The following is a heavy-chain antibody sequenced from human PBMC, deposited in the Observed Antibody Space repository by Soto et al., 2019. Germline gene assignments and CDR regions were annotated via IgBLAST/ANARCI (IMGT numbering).Heavy chain of an antibody. V-gene: IGHV1-69*13. CDR3: ARRPGPTGPSFD. CDR1: GGTFSSYA. D-gene: IGHD7-27*01. CDR2: IIPIFGTA. Sequence: LVKVSCKASGGTFSSYAISWVRQAPGQGLEWMGGIIPIFGTANYAQKFQGRVTITADESTSTAYMELRSLRSEDTAVYYCARRPGPTGPSFDWGQGTLVTVSS. J-gene: IGHJ4*02.